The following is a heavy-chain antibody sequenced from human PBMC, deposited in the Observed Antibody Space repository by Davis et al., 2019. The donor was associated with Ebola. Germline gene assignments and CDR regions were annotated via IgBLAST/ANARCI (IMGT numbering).Heavy chain of an antibody. CDR2: INHSGST. D-gene: IGHD3-16*02. CDR3: ARGNYVWGSYRYVAYYYYGMDV. J-gene: IGHJ6*02. Sequence: MPSETLSLTCAVYGGSFSGYYWSWIRQPPGKGLEWIGEINHSGSTNYNPSLKSRVTILVDTSKNQFSLKLSSVTAADTAVYYCARGNYVWGSYRYVAYYYYGMDVWGQGTTVTVSS. V-gene: IGHV4-34*01. CDR1: GGSFSGYY.